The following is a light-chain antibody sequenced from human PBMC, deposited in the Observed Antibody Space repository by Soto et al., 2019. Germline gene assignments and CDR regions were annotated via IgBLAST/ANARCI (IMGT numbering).Light chain of an antibody. CDR1: QSVSSN. V-gene: IGKV3-15*01. J-gene: IGKJ5*01. Sequence: EIVMTQSPATLSVSPGERATLSCRASQSVSSNLAWHQQKPGQAPRILMYDASTRATGIPARFSGSGSGTEFTLTISSLQSEDFATYYCQQYGSSHTLGQGTRLEIK. CDR2: DAS. CDR3: QQYGSSHT.